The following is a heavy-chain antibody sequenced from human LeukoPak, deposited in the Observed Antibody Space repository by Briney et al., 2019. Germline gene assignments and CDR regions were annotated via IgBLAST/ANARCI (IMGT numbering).Heavy chain of an antibody. V-gene: IGHV4-59*08. J-gene: IGHJ4*02. CDR1: GGSITSYY. D-gene: IGHD2-8*02. CDR2: IYNSGST. CDR3: ARTVPDCSGGVCRYTYYWD. Sequence: SETLSLTCTVSGGSITSYYWSWIRQPPGKGLELIGNIYNSGSTNYNPSLKSRVTISLDTSKNQFSLKPSSVTAADTAVYYCARTVPDCSGGVCRYTYYWDWGQGTLVTVSS.